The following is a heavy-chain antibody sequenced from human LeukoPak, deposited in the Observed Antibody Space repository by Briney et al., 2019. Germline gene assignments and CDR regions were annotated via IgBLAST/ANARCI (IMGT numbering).Heavy chain of an antibody. J-gene: IGHJ4*02. CDR1: GFTSDDYG. CDR2: ISGDGGST. V-gene: IGHV3-43*02. CDR3: AKDIHDRGYADY. Sequence: GGSLRLSCAASGFTSDDYGMHWVRQAPGKGLEWVSLISGDGGSTYYADSVKGRFTISRDNSKNSLFLQMNSLRTEDTALYYCAKDIHDRGYADYWGQGTLVTVFS. D-gene: IGHD3-22*01.